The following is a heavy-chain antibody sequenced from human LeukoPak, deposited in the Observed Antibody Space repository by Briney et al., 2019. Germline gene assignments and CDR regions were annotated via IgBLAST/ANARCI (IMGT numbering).Heavy chain of an antibody. D-gene: IGHD3-10*01. CDR3: ARAGEWNYLDF. V-gene: IGHV4-59*11. CDR2: IHYSGST. CDR1: GGSISGHY. Sequence: SDTLSLTCTVSGGSISGHYWNWIRQPPGKGLEYIGYIHYSGSTNYNPSLKSRVTISVDTSKNQFSLKLRSVTAADTGVYSCARAGEWNYLDFGGQGTLVTVPS. J-gene: IGHJ4*02.